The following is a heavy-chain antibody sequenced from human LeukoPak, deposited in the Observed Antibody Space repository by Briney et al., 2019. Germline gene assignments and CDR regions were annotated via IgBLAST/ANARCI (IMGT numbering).Heavy chain of an antibody. CDR1: GGSFSGYY. Sequence: SETLSLTCAVYGGSFSGYYWSWIRQPPGQGLEWIGEINHSGITNYNPSLKSRVTISVDTSKNQVSLKLSSLTAADTAVYYCARSPRSEYFYGSGSLLYGMDVWGQGTTVTVSS. J-gene: IGHJ6*02. CDR2: INHSGIT. D-gene: IGHD3-10*01. V-gene: IGHV4-34*01. CDR3: ARSPRSEYFYGSGSLLYGMDV.